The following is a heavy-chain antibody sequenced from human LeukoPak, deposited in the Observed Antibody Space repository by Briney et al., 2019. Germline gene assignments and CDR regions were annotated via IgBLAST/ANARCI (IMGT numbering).Heavy chain of an antibody. CDR2: INPNNGVT. J-gene: IGHJ5*02. CDR1: GYTFTGYY. V-gene: IGHV1-2*02. D-gene: IGHD4-17*01. Sequence: ASVKVSCKASGYTFTGYYMHWVRPAPGQGLEWMGWINPNNGVTKYAQKFQGRVTMTRDTSVTTAYMDLSRLRSDDTAVYYCARERSNFGDYRHNCFDPWGQGTLVTVSS. CDR3: ARERSNFGDYRHNCFDP.